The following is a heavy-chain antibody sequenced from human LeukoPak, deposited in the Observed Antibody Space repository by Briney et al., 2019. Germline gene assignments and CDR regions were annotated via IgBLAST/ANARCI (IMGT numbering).Heavy chain of an antibody. CDR1: GGSISSYY. J-gene: IGHJ4*02. CDR2: IYYSGST. V-gene: IGHV4-59*01. Sequence: SETLSLTCTVSGGSISSYYWSWIRQPPGKGLEWIGYIYYSGSTNYNPSLKSRVTISVDTSKNQFSLKLSSVTAADTAVHYCARGGDWNPYFDYWGQGTLVTVSS. CDR3: ARGGDWNPYFDY. D-gene: IGHD1-1*01.